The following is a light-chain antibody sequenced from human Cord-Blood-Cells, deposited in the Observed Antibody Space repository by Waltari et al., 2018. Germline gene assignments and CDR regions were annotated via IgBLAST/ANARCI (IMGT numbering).Light chain of an antibody. CDR1: SSDVGSYNL. CDR3: CSYAGSSTWV. Sequence: QSALPQPAAVSGSPGQSITISCTGTSSDVGSYNLVSWYQQHPGKAPKRMIYEGSKRPSGVSNRFSGSKSGNTASLTIAGLQAEDEADYSCCSYAGSSTWVFGGGTKLTVL. V-gene: IGLV2-23*01. J-gene: IGLJ3*02. CDR2: EGS.